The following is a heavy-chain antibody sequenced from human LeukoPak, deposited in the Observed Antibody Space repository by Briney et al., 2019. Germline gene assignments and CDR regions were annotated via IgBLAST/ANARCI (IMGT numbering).Heavy chain of an antibody. CDR3: ARDGRYGEGWRAFDI. D-gene: IGHD1-26*01. Sequence: SVKVSCKASGDMFSTYAIIWVRQAPGQGLEWMGRTIPLLDKSTYAQKFQGRVTMTRDTSTSTVYMELSSLRSEDTAVYYCARDGRYGEGWRAFDIWGQGTMVTVSS. V-gene: IGHV1-69*04. CDR2: TIPLLDKS. J-gene: IGHJ3*02. CDR1: GDMFSTYA.